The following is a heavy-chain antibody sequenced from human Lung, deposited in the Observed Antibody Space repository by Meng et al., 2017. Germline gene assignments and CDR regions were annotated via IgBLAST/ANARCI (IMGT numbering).Heavy chain of an antibody. Sequence: VPLVESGGGLVPPGGSLVLSCAASGVTFTDHWMHWVRQGPGKGLVWVSRINRDGTKPTYADSVKGRFTISRDNAKNTLYLQMNNLRAEDTAFYYCTNDRLNHWGQGALVTVSS. J-gene: IGHJ1*01. CDR1: GVTFTDHW. CDR3: TNDRLNH. V-gene: IGHV3-74*01. D-gene: IGHD1-1*01. CDR2: INRDGTKP.